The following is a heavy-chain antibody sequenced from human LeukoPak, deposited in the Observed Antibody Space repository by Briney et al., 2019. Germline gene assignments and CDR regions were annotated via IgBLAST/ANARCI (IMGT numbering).Heavy chain of an antibody. Sequence: SETLSHTCALYGGSHRGYYWSWIRQPPGKGLEWIGEINHSGSTNYNPSLKSRVTISVDTSKNQFSLKLSSVTAADTAVYYCARKGVEMSPGYYIDYWGQGTLVTVSS. CDR2: INHSGST. J-gene: IGHJ4*02. CDR1: GGSHRGYY. V-gene: IGHV4-34*01. CDR3: ARKGVEMSPGYYIDY. D-gene: IGHD5-24*01.